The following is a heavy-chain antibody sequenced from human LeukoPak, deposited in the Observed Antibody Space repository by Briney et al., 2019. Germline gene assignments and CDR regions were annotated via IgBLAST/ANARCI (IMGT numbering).Heavy chain of an antibody. V-gene: IGHV3-53*01. Sequence: GGSLRLSCAASGFTVSSNYMSWVRQAPGKGLEWVSVIYSGGSTYYADSVKGRFTISRDNSENTLYLQMNSLRAEDTAVYYCAHGYNSRPFDYWGQGTLVTVSS. J-gene: IGHJ4*02. CDR3: AHGYNSRPFDY. CDR1: GFTVSSNY. CDR2: IYSGGST. D-gene: IGHD5-24*01.